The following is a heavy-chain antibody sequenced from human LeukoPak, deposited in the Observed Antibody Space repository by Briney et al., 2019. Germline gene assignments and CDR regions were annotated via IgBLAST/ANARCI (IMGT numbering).Heavy chain of an antibody. V-gene: IGHV4-59*01. CDR2: IYYSGST. CDR1: GGSISSYY. D-gene: IGHD5-18*01. Sequence: PSETLSLTCTVPGGSISSYYWSWIRQPPGKGLEWIGYIYYSGSTNYNPSLKSRVTISVDTSKNQFSLKLSSVTAADTAVYYCASSDTAITFDYWGQGTLVTVSS. J-gene: IGHJ4*02. CDR3: ASSDTAITFDY.